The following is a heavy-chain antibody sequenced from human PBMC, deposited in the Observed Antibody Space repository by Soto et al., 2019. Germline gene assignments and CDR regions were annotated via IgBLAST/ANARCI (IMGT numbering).Heavy chain of an antibody. CDR1: GGSVSSTSHY. V-gene: IGHV4-39*01. CDR3: ARHNETSNLYLLPDY. D-gene: IGHD6-13*01. Sequence: SETLSLTCSVSGGSVSSTSHYWGWIRQPPGKGLEWIGNIYYSGSTYYNPSLKSRVTISVYTSKNQFSLKLYSVAAADTAVYYCARHNETSNLYLLPDYWGQGTLVTVSS. J-gene: IGHJ4*02. CDR2: IYYSGST.